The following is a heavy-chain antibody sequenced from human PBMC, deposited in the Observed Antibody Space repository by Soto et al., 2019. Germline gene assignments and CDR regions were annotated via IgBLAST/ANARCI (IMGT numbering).Heavy chain of an antibody. D-gene: IGHD2-8*02. V-gene: IGHV1-18*01. CDR2: ISPYNGNT. J-gene: IGHJ4*02. CDR3: ARDFQRSGGTYYFDY. Sequence: QVQLVQSGAEVKKPGASVKVSCKASGYTFTNYGVSWVRQAPGQWLEWMAWISPYNGNTNYAQKFQGRVTVTTDTFTSTAFMEVRSLRSDDTAVYYCARDFQRSGGTYYFDYWGPGPLVTVSS. CDR1: GYTFTNYG.